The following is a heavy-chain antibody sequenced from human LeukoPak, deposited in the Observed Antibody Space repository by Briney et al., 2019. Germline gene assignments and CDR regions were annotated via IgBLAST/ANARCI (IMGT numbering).Heavy chain of an antibody. D-gene: IGHD4-23*01. V-gene: IGHV3-21*01. CDR1: GFTFSSYA. CDR2: ISSSSSYI. Sequence: GGSLRLSCAASGFTFSSYAMSWVRQAPGKGLEWVSSISSSSSYIYYADSVKGRFTISRDNAKNSLYLHMNSLRAEDTAVYYCARDYGGSSPFDYWGQGTLVTVSS. J-gene: IGHJ4*02. CDR3: ARDYGGSSPFDY.